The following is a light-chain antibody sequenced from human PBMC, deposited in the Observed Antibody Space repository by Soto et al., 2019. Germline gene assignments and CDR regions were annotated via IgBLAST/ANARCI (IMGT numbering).Light chain of an antibody. CDR3: QQCINWPLT. Sequence: EIVMTQSPATLSVSPGEGATLSCKASQNVYNNLAWYQQRPGQPPRLLIYDASTRATGISARFSGSGYGTEFTLTISSLQSEDFAVYFCQQCINWPLTFGGGTKV. CDR2: DAS. V-gene: IGKV3-15*01. J-gene: IGKJ4*01. CDR1: QNVYNN.